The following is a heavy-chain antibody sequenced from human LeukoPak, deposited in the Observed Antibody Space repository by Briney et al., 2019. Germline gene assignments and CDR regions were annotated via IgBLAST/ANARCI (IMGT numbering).Heavy chain of an antibody. Sequence: RAGGSLRLSCAASGFTFSSYAMSWVRQAPGKGLEWVSAISGSGGSTYYADSVKGRFTISRDNSKNTLYLQMNSLRAEDTAVYYCAKGRMLSDYVRIGLFDYWGQGTLVTVSS. V-gene: IGHV3-23*01. CDR3: AKGRMLSDYVRIGLFDY. D-gene: IGHD3-10*02. CDR1: GFTFSSYA. J-gene: IGHJ4*02. CDR2: ISGSGGST.